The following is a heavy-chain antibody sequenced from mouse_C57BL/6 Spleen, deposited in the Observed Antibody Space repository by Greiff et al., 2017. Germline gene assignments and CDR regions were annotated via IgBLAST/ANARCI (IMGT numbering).Heavy chain of an antibody. CDR3: ACSYCSSLSMDY. V-gene: IGHV1-69*01. D-gene: IGHD1-1*01. J-gene: IGHJ4*01. Sequence: VQLQQSGAELVMPGASVKLSCKASGYTFTSYWMHWVKQRPGQGLEWIGEIDPSDSYTNYNQKFKGKSTLTVDKSSSTAYMQLSSLTSEDSAVXYCACSYCSSLSMDYWGQGTSVTVSS. CDR1: GYTFTSYW. CDR2: IDPSDSYT.